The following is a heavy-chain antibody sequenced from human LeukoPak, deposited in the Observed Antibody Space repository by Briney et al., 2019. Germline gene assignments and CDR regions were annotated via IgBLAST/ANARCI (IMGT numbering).Heavy chain of an antibody. Sequence: GRSLRLSCAASGFTFSSYGMHWVRQAPGKGLEWVALISYDGSNKYYADSVKGRFTISRDNSKSTLYLQMNSLRTEDTAVYYCAKDRDSGSFRGAFDIWGQGTMVTVSS. CDR2: ISYDGSNK. J-gene: IGHJ3*02. CDR1: GFTFSSYG. CDR3: AKDRDSGSFRGAFDI. D-gene: IGHD1-26*01. V-gene: IGHV3-30*18.